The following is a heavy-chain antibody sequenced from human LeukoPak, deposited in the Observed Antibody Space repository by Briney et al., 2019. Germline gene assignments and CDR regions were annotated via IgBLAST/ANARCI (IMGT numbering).Heavy chain of an antibody. V-gene: IGHV4-59*08. Sequence: SETLSLTCTVSGGSISSYYWNWIRQPPGKGLEWIGSIYYSGNTYYNPSLKSRVTISVDTSKNQFSLKLNSVTAADTAVYYCARRGYCSGGSCYVSYWGQGTLVTVSS. D-gene: IGHD2-15*01. J-gene: IGHJ4*02. CDR3: ARRGYCSGGSCYVSY. CDR1: GGSISSYY. CDR2: IYYSGNT.